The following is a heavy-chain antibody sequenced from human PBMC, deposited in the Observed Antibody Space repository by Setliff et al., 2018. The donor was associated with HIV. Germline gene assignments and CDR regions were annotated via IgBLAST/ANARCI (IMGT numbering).Heavy chain of an antibody. CDR3: ATCRHRPSNWFDP. V-gene: IGHV4-39*07. Sequence: ETLSLPCAVSGGSVSSPSYYWGWIRQPPGKGLEWIGSVYNSGITFKNPSLKSRVSISVDRSGNQFSLRLTSVTAADTAVYYCATCRHRPSNWFDPWGQGTVVTVSS. CDR1: GGSVSSPSYY. CDR2: VYNSGIT. J-gene: IGHJ5*02.